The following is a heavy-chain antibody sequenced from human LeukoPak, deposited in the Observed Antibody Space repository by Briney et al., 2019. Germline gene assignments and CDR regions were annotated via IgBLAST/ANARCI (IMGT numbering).Heavy chain of an antibody. CDR2: INPNSGAT. Sequence: ASVKVSCTASGYTFTDYYMHWVRQAPGQGLEWMGWINPNSGATNYAQKFQGRVTVTRDTSIRTAYMELSSLRSDDTAAYYCARANHNDYWGQGTLVTVSS. D-gene: IGHD1-14*01. J-gene: IGHJ4*02. V-gene: IGHV1-2*02. CDR1: GYTFTDYY. CDR3: ARANHNDY.